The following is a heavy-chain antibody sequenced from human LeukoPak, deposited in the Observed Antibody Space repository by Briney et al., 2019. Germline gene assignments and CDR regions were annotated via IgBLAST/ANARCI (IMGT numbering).Heavy chain of an antibody. CDR3: ARGGNYLASDFDY. Sequence: GGSLRLSCAVSGFTFSTYWMHWVRQAPGKGLVWVSRINPDGTGTSYADSVKGRFTISRDNAKNALFVQMNSLRAEDTAVYYCARGGNYLASDFDYWGQGTLVTVSS. J-gene: IGHJ4*02. CDR2: INPDGTGT. V-gene: IGHV3-74*01. CDR1: GFTFSTYW. D-gene: IGHD1-26*01.